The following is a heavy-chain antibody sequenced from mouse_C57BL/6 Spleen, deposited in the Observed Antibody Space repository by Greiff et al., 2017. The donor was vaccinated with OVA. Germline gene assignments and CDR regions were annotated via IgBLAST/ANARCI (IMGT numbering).Heavy chain of an antibody. V-gene: IGHV5-16*01. CDR3: ARGVDGYYLYYFDY. D-gene: IGHD2-3*01. Sequence: EVMLVESEGGLVQPGSSMKLSCTASGFTFSDYYMAWVRQVPEKGLEWVANINHDGSSTYYLDSLKSRFIISRDNAKNILYLQMSSLKSEDTATYYCARGVDGYYLYYFDYWGQGTTLTVAS. J-gene: IGHJ2*01. CDR2: INHDGSST. CDR1: GFTFSDYY.